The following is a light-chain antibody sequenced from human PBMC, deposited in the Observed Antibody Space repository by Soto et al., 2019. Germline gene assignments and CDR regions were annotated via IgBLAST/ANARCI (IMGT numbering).Light chain of an antibody. CDR1: QSIGSN. J-gene: IGKJ2*01. V-gene: IGKV3-15*01. Sequence: ETVMTQSPATLSVSPGEGATLSCRASQSIGSNLAWYQQKPGQAPRLLIYGASTRATGLPATFSGSGSGTEFTLTISSLHSEDFAVYYCQQYNNWPPTFGQGAKLEIK. CDR3: QQYNNWPPT. CDR2: GAS.